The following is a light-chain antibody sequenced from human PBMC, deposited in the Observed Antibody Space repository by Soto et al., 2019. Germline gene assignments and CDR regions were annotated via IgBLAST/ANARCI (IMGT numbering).Light chain of an antibody. CDR1: QSVSSN. J-gene: IGKJ1*01. Sequence: EIVMTQSPATLSVSPGERATLSCRASQSVSSNLAWYQQKPGQAPRLLIYGASTRATGIPARFSGSGSGTEFTLTISSLQSDDVAVYCCQHYNNWPPWTFGQGTKVEIK. CDR2: GAS. CDR3: QHYNNWPPWT. V-gene: IGKV3-15*01.